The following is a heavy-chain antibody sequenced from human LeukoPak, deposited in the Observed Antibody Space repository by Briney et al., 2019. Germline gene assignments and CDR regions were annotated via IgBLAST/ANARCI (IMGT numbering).Heavy chain of an antibody. D-gene: IGHD6-19*01. CDR3: ASFPAIAVAGLIDY. CDR1: GGSISSSSYY. CDR2: IYYSGST. J-gene: IGHJ4*02. V-gene: IGHV4-39*01. Sequence: SETLSLTCTVSGGSISSSSYYWGWIRQPPGKGLEWIGGIYYSGSTYYNPSLKSRVTISVDTSKNQFSLKLSSVTAADTAVYYCASFPAIAVAGLIDYWGQGTLVTVSS.